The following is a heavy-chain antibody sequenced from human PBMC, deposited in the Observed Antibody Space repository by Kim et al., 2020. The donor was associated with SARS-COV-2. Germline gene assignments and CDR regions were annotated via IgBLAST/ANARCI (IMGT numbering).Heavy chain of an antibody. Sequence: GGSLRLSCAASGFTFSSYGMHWVRQAPGKGLEWVAVIWYDGSNKYYADSGKGRFTISRDNSKNTLYLQMNSLSAEDTAVYYCARRGKKTTVTTYYFDYWGQGTLVTVSS. J-gene: IGHJ4*02. CDR1: GFTFSSYG. CDR3: ARRGKKTTVTTYYFDY. V-gene: IGHV3-33*01. CDR2: IWYDGSNK. D-gene: IGHD4-17*01.